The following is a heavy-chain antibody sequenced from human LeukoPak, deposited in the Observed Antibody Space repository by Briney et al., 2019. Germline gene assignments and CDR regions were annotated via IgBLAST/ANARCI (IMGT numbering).Heavy chain of an antibody. J-gene: IGHJ4*02. V-gene: IGHV4-61*02. Sequence: SETLSLTCNVSGGSISSGGYYWSWIRQPAGKGLEWIGRIYASGSTEYNPSLKSRVTITVDTSKNQFSLKLSPVTAADTAVYYCATGGAYADFEYWGQGILVTVSS. CDR2: IYASGST. D-gene: IGHD2-2*01. CDR1: GGSISSGGYY. CDR3: ATGGAYADFEY.